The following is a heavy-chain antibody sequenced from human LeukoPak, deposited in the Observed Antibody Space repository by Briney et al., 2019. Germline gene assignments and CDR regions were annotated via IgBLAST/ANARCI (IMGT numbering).Heavy chain of an antibody. CDR3: ARIEAVAGAYYFDY. J-gene: IGHJ4*02. Sequence: ESGPALVKPTQTLTLTCTFSGFSLSTSGMCVSWIRQPPGKALEWLARIDWDDDKYYSTSLKARLTISKDTSKNQVVLTMTNMDPVDTATYYCARIEAVAGAYYFDYWGQGTLVTVSS. D-gene: IGHD6-19*01. V-gene: IGHV2-70*11. CDR1: GFSLSTSGMC. CDR2: IDWDDDK.